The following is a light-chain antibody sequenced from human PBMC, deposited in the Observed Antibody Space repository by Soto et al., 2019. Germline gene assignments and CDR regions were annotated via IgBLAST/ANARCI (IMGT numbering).Light chain of an antibody. CDR3: QQLYTLPFT. J-gene: IGKJ5*01. V-gene: IGKV1-39*01. CDR2: QAS. Sequence: DVHISQSASSLSASVGYRFTITCRASQSITSYLNWYQQKPGKAPKLLIYQASTLQSGVPSRFRGSGSGTEFTLTISGLLPEDFAAYHCQQLYTLPFTFGQGTRLE. CDR1: QSITSY.